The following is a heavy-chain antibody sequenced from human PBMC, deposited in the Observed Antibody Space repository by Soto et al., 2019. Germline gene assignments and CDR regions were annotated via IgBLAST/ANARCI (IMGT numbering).Heavy chain of an antibody. CDR2: ISAYNGNT. CDR3: ARDFPPIYAFDI. Sequence: YTFTSYGISWVRQAPGQGLEWMGWISAYNGNTNYAQKLQGRFTISRDNSKNTLYLQMNSLRAEDTAVYYCARDFPPIYAFDIWGQGTMVTVSS. V-gene: IGHV1-18*01. J-gene: IGHJ3*02. D-gene: IGHD2-21*01. CDR1: YTFTSYG.